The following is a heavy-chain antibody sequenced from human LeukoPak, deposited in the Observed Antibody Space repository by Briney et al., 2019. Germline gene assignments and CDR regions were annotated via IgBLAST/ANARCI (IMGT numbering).Heavy chain of an antibody. CDR1: GGSFSGYY. CDR2: IKSKTDGGTT. D-gene: IGHD2-15*01. Sequence: KSSETLSLTCAVYGGSFSGYYWSWIRQPPGKGLEWVGRIKSKTDGGTTDYAAPVKGRFTISRDDSKNTLYLQMKSLKTEDTAVYYCTTDREYCSGGPCYVGHWGQGALVTVSS. CDR3: TTDREYCSGGPCYVGH. V-gene: IGHV3-15*01. J-gene: IGHJ5*02.